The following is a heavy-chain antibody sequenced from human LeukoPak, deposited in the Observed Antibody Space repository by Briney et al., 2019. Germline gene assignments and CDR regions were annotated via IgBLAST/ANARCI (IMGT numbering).Heavy chain of an antibody. D-gene: IGHD6-13*01. J-gene: IGHJ4*02. CDR1: GYTFTSYD. CDR3: ATRPIAAAGTYFDY. Sequence: ASVKVSCKASGYTFTSYDINWVRQATGQGLEWMGWMNPNSGNTGYAQKFQSRVTMTEDTSTDTAYMELSSLRSEDTAVYYCATRPIAAAGTYFDYWGQGTLVTVSS. CDR2: MNPNSGNT. V-gene: IGHV1-8*01.